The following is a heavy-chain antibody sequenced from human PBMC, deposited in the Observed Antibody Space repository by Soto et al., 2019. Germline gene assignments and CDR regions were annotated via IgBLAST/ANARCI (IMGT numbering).Heavy chain of an antibody. J-gene: IGHJ4*02. CDR3: AKEYGGTWIDH. D-gene: IGHD1-1*01. Sequence: GGSLRLSCAASGFNFSTYGMHWVRQAPGKGLEWVAAMSYDGTKQYYVDSVNGRFTISRDNSRNTLFLQLNSVRDEDTPAYYCAKEYGGTWIDHGGRGTRVTVPS. CDR2: MSYDGTKQ. CDR1: GFNFSTYG. V-gene: IGHV3-30*18.